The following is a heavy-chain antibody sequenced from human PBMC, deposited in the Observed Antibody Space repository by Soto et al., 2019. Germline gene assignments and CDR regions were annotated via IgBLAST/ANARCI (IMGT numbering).Heavy chain of an antibody. CDR1: GYTFTSYH. Sequence: QVQLVQSGAEVKKPGASVKVSCKASGYTFTSYHITWVRQAPGQGLKWKGWISAYNGNTNYSQKLQGRVTMTTDPSTSTAYMELRRLRPDDTAVYYCARDSPPPREWGQGTLVTVSS. V-gene: IGHV1-18*01. CDR3: ARDSPPPRE. J-gene: IGHJ4*02. D-gene: IGHD6-6*01. CDR2: ISAYNGNT.